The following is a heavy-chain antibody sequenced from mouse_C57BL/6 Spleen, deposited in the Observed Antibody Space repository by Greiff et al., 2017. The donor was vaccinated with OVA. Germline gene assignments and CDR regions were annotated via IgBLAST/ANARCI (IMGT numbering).Heavy chain of an antibody. V-gene: IGHV2-5*01. Sequence: QVQLQQSGPGLVQPSQSLSITCTVSGFSLTSYGVHWVRQSPGKGLEWLGVIWRGGSTDYNAAFMSRLSITKDNSKSQVFFKMNSLQADDTAIYYCAKNYHYDYDWFAYWGQGTLVTVSA. D-gene: IGHD2-4*01. CDR3: AKNYHYDYDWFAY. CDR1: GFSLTSYG. J-gene: IGHJ3*01. CDR2: IWRGGST.